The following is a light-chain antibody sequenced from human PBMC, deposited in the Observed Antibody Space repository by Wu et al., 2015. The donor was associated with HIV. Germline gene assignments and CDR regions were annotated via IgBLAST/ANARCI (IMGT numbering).Light chain of an antibody. CDR3: QQYDTYWT. CDR1: QNIGTW. CDR2: GSS. J-gene: IGKJ1*01. V-gene: IGKV1-5*03. Sequence: DIQMTQSPSTLSASVGDRVTITCRASQNIGTWLAWYQQEPGKAPNLLIYGSSSLQSGVSSRFSGSGSGTEFTLTISSLQPDDFATYYCQQYDTYWTFGQGTKVEI.